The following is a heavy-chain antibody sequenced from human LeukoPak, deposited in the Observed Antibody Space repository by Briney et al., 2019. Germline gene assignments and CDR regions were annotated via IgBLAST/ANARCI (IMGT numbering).Heavy chain of an antibody. CDR3: ARGITMIVVPPGY. V-gene: IGHV4-34*01. J-gene: IGHJ4*02. D-gene: IGHD3-22*01. CDR1: GGSISSYY. Sequence: SETLSLTCTVSGGSISSYYWSWIRQPPGKGLEWIGEINHSGSTNYNPSLKSRVTISVDTSKNQFSLKLTSVTAADTAVYYCARGITMIVVPPGYWGQGTLVTVSS. CDR2: INHSGST.